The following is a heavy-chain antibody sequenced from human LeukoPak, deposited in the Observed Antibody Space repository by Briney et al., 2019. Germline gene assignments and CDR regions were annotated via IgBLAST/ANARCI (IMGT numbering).Heavy chain of an antibody. D-gene: IGHD2-15*01. CDR1: GGTFSSYA. J-gene: IGHJ6*03. CDR2: IIPIFSTA. Sequence: SVKVSCKASGGTFSSYAISWVRQAPGQGLEWMGGIIPIFSTANYAQKFQGRVTITTDESTSTAYMELSSLRSQDTAVYYCARDRLLDYYYYMDVWGKGTTVTVSS. V-gene: IGHV1-69*05. CDR3: ARDRLLDYYYYMDV.